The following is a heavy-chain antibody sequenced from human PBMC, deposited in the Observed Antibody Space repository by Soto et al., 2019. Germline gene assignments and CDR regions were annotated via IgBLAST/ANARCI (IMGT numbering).Heavy chain of an antibody. V-gene: IGHV3-23*01. CDR1: GFTFSSYA. D-gene: IGHD2-21*02. CDR2: ISGSGGST. J-gene: IGHJ4*02. CDR3: AKSTGYCGGDCWTWGFDY. Sequence: GGSLRLSCAASGFTFSSYAMSWVRQAPGKGLEWVSAISGSGGSTYYADSVKGRFTISRDNSKNTLYLQMNSLRAEDTAVYYCAKSTGYCGGDCWTWGFDYWGQGTLVTVSS.